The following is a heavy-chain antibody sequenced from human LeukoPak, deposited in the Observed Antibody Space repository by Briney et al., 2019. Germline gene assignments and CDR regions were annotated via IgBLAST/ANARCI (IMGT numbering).Heavy chain of an antibody. CDR1: GLIFSNFG. J-gene: IGHJ4*02. CDR2: ISESGYST. D-gene: IGHD3-10*01. Sequence: GGSLRLSCAASGLIFSNFGMSWVRQAPGKGLEWVSGISESGYSTYYADSVKGRFSISRDNSKNSLYLQMNSLRAEDTAVYYCARVGGEVRGVIRPDYWGQGTLVTVST. CDR3: ARVGGEVRGVIRPDY. V-gene: IGHV3-23*01.